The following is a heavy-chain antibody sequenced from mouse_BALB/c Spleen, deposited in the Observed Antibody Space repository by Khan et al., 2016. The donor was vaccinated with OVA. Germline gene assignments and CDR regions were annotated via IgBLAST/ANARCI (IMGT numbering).Heavy chain of an antibody. V-gene: IGHV1-4*01. CDR2: INPSTGYT. D-gene: IGHD1-1*02. Sequence: QMQLEESGAELAKPGASVKMSCKASGYTFTSYRMHWVKQRPGQGLEWIGYINPSTGYTNYNQKFKDKATLTTDKSYTTAYMQLSSLTSEDSAVCDCASRGIYGWFAYWGQGTLVTVSA. J-gene: IGHJ3*01. CDR1: GYTFTSYR. CDR3: ASRGIYGWFAY.